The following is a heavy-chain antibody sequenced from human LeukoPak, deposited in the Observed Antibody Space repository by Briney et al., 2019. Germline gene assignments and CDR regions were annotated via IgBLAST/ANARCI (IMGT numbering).Heavy chain of an antibody. CDR3: AKDVCSSTSCDVGS. J-gene: IGHJ5*02. V-gene: IGHV3-53*01. CDR2: IYSGATT. D-gene: IGHD2-2*01. CDR1: GFSVSNYY. Sequence: PGGSLKLSCAASGFSVSNYYMNWVRQAPGKGLEWVSLIYSGATTYYADSVKGRFTISRDDSTNTLYLQMNSLRAEDTAVYYCAKDVCSSTSCDVGSWGQGTLVTVSS.